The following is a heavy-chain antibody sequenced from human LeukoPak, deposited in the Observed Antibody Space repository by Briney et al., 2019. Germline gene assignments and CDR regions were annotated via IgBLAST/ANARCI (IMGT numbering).Heavy chain of an antibody. D-gene: IGHD6-19*01. Sequence: GTSLRLSCVVSGFTISTHGMHWARQAPGKGLEWVAVISHDGSIEHYGDSVKGRLTISRDNSKNTLYLQMNSLRDEDTGVYYCAKDWGSSGWYNWFDPWGQGTLVTVSS. J-gene: IGHJ5*02. CDR3: AKDWGSSGWYNWFDP. CDR1: GFTISTHG. CDR2: ISHDGSIE. V-gene: IGHV3-30*18.